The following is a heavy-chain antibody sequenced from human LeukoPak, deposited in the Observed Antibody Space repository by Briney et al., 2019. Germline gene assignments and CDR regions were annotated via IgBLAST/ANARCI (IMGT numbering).Heavy chain of an antibody. CDR2: ISGSGGSP. D-gene: IGHD6-19*01. CDR3: AKSSSGWSGLDY. Sequence: SGGSLRLSCAASGFTFSTYAMSWVRQAPGKGLEWVSSISGSGGSPYYADSVKGRFTISRDNSRNTLHLQMSSLRADDTAVYYCAKSSSGWSGLDYWGQGTLVTVS. J-gene: IGHJ4*02. V-gene: IGHV3-23*01. CDR1: GFTFSTYA.